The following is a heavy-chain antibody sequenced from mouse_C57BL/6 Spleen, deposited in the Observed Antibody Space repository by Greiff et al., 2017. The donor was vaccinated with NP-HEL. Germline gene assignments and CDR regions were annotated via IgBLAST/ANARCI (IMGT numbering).Heavy chain of an antibody. V-gene: IGHV14-3*01. J-gene: IGHJ3*01. D-gene: IGHD2-4*01. CDR3: GRVYDDDGAWFAY. CDR2: IDPANGYT. CDR1: GFTFTNTY. Sequence: VQLQQSVAELVRPGASVKLSCTASGFTFTNTYMHWVKQRPEQGLEWIGRIDPANGYTKYAPKFQGKATITADTSSNTAYLQLSSLTSEDTDSCYCGRVYDDDGAWFAYWGQGTLVTVSA.